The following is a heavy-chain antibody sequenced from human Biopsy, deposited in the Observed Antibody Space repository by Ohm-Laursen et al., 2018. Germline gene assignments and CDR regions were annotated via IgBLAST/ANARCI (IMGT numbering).Heavy chain of an antibody. CDR1: GGSVRSPDHR. V-gene: IGHV4-30-4*08. CDR2: IYYSWTT. CDR3: ARAYFYGMGTSNYFLDS. Sequence: SQTLSLTCTVSGGSVRSPDHRWNWVRRAPGKGLEWIGNIYYSWTTLYNPSLSGRVTMELDRSTNQFSLKLKSVTSADTAVYFCARAYFYGMGTSNYFLDSWGQGALVTVSS. D-gene: IGHD3-10*01. J-gene: IGHJ4*02.